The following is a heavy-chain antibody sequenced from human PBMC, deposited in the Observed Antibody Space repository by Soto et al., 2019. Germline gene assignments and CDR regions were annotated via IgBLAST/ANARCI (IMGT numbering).Heavy chain of an antibody. J-gene: IGHJ3*02. D-gene: IGHD6-13*01. V-gene: IGHV5-51*01. CDR1: GYSFTSYW. Sequence: GESLKISCKGSGYSFTSYWIGWVRQMPGKGLEWMGIIYPGDSDTRYSPSFQGQVTISADKSISTAYLQWSSLKASDTAMYYCASRIAAAGTDDAFDIWGQGTMVTVSS. CDR3: ASRIAAAGTDDAFDI. CDR2: IYPGDSDT.